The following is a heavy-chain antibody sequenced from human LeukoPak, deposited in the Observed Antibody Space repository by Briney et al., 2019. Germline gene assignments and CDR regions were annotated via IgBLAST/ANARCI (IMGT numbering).Heavy chain of an antibody. CDR1: GFTVSSNY. J-gene: IGHJ4*02. CDR2: IYSGGAT. CDR3: ARASQWLAFDY. V-gene: IGHV3-66*01. Sequence: GGSLRLSCTASGFTVSSNYMNWVRQAPGKGLEWVSVIYSGGATYYADSVKGRFTISRDNSKNTLHLQMNSLRVEDTAVYYCARASQWLAFDYWGQGTLVTVSS. D-gene: IGHD6-19*01.